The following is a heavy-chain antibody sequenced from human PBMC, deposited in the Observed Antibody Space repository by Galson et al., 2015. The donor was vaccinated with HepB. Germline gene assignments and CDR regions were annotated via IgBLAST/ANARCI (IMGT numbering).Heavy chain of an antibody. CDR1: GFTFSSYG. CDR2: ISYDGSNK. J-gene: IGHJ4*02. D-gene: IGHD6-13*01. V-gene: IGHV3-30*18. CDR3: AKLPGVAAAGVDY. Sequence: SLRLSCAASGFTFSSYGMHWVRQAPGKGLEWVAVISYDGSNKYYADSVKGRFTISRDDSKNTLYLQMNSLRAEDTAVYYCAKLPGVAAAGVDYWGQGTLVTVSS.